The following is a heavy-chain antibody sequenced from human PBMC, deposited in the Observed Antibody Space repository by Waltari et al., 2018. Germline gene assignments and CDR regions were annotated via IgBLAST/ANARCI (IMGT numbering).Heavy chain of an antibody. J-gene: IGHJ3*02. CDR2: ISGSGRST. CDR1: RFTCSSSP. Sequence: EVQLLESGGGLVQPGGSLRLSCAASRFTCSSSPMRWVRQAPVKGMEWVSAISGSGRSTYYAYSVKGRFTISRDNSKNTLYLQMNSLRADDTAVFYCAKNPDPRDAFDIWGQGTMVTVSS. CDR3: AKNPDPRDAFDI. V-gene: IGHV3-23*01.